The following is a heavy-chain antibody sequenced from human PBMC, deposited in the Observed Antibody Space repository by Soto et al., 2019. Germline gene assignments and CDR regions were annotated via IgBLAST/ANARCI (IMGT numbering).Heavy chain of an antibody. V-gene: IGHV3-53*01. J-gene: IGHJ4*02. CDR2: IYSGGST. CDR1: GFTVSSNY. CDR3: ATDRYPFDD. Sequence: EVQLVESGGGLIQPGGSLRLSCAASGFTVSSNYMSWVRQAPGKGLEWVSVIYSGGSTYYADSVQGRFTISRDNSQNTRYVQMNSLRAEDTAVYSCATDRYPFDDWGQGTLVSVSS. D-gene: IGHD1-26*01.